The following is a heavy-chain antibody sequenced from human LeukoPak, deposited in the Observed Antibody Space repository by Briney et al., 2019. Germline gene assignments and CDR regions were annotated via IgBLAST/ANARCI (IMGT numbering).Heavy chain of an antibody. CDR1: GFTFSSYS. CDR2: IKPDGSEK. CDR3: ARDHSGLPFDF. J-gene: IGHJ4*02. D-gene: IGHD6-19*01. V-gene: IGHV3-7*01. Sequence: GGSLRLSCAASGFTFSSYSMNWVRQAPEKGLEWVANIKPDGSEKYYVDSVKGRFTISRDNAKNSLYLQMNSLRVEDTAVYYCARDHSGLPFDFWGQGTLVTVSS.